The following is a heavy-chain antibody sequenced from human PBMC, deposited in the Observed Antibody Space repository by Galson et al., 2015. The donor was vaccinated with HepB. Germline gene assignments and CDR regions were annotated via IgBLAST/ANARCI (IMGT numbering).Heavy chain of an antibody. CDR3: ARVPAVTTAHAFDI. V-gene: IGHV1-69*13. CDR1: GGTFSSYA. Sequence: SVKVSCKASGGTFSSYAISWVRQAPGQGLEWMGGIIPIFGTANYAQKFQGRVTITADESTSTAYMELSSLRSEDTAVYYCARVPAVTTAHAFDIWGQGTMVTVSS. CDR2: IIPIFGTA. D-gene: IGHD4-17*01. J-gene: IGHJ3*02.